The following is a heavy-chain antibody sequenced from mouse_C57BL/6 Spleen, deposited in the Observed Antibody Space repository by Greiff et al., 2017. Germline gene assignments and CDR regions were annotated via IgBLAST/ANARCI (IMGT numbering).Heavy chain of an antibody. CDR3: ASYGSSSDWYFDV. CDR2: IDPEDGET. CDR1: GFNIKDYY. J-gene: IGHJ1*03. V-gene: IGHV14-2*01. D-gene: IGHD1-1*01. Sequence: EVQLQQSGAELVKPGASVKLSCTASGFNIKDYYMHWVKQRTEQGLEWIGRIDPEDGETTYAPKFQGKATITADTSSNTAYLQLSSLTSEDTAVYYCASYGSSSDWYFDVWGTGTTVTVSS.